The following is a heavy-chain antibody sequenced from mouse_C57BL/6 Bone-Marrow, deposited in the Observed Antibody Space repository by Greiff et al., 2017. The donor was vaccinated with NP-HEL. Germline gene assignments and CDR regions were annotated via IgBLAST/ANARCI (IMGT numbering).Heavy chain of an antibody. CDR2: ILPSIGRT. Sequence: QGQLQKSGGGRRRAGSSVRLSCKDFDSEVFPIAYMSWVRQKPGHGFEWIGGILPSIGRTIYGEKFEDKATLDADTLSNTAYLELNSLTSEDSAIYYCARAQAIYAIDYWGQGTSVTVSS. D-gene: IGHD3-2*02. V-gene: IGHV15-2*01. J-gene: IGHJ4*01. CDR3: ARAQAIYAIDY. CDR1: DSEVFPIAY.